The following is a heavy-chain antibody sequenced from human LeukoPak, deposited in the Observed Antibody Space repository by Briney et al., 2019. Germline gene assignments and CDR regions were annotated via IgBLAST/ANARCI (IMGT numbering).Heavy chain of an antibody. CDR3: ARGGVYDYAWGSYPDYYFDY. V-gene: IGHV1-8*01. D-gene: IGHD3-16*02. CDR2: MNPNSGNT. J-gene: IGHJ4*02. Sequence: ASVKVSCKASGYTFTSYDINWVRQATGQGLEWMGWMNPNSGNTGYAQKFQGRVTMTRNTSISTAYMELSSLRSEDTAVYYCARGGVYDYAWGSYPDYYFDYWGQGTLVTVSS. CDR1: GYTFTSYD.